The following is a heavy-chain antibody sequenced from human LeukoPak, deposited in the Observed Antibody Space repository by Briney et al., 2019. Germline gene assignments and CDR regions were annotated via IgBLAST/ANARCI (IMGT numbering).Heavy chain of an antibody. CDR1: GYTFTSYY. CDR2: INPSGGST. V-gene: IGHV1-46*01. Sequence: ASVKVSCKASGYTFTSYYMHWVRQAPGQGLEWMGIINPSGGSTSYAQKFQGRVTMTEDTSTDTAYMELSSLRSEDTAVYYCATDLVTMVRGVIRFDPWGQGTLVTVSS. J-gene: IGHJ5*02. D-gene: IGHD3-10*01. CDR3: ATDLVTMVRGVIRFDP.